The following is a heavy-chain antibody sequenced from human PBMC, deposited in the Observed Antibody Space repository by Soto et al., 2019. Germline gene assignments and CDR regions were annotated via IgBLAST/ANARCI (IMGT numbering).Heavy chain of an antibody. J-gene: IGHJ5*02. CDR2: IYYSGST. CDR1: GGSISSGGYY. V-gene: IGHV4-31*03. D-gene: IGHD6-13*01. CDR3: TSLLNRVGQPSKFDP. Sequence: SETLSLTCTVSGGSISSGGYYWSWIRQHPGKGLEWIGYIYYSGSTYYNPSLKSRVTISVDTSKNQFSLKLSSVTAADTAVYYCTSLLNRVGQPSKFDPWGQGTLVTVSS.